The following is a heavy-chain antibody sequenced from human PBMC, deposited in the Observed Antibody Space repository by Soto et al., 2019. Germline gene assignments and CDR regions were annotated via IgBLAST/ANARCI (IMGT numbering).Heavy chain of an antibody. J-gene: IGHJ6*02. V-gene: IGHV3-66*01. CDR3: AREVESYGLGMDV. CDR2: IYSGGST. Sequence: EVQLLEAGGGLVQPGGSLRLSCVASEVTFASYDMDWVRQAPGKGLEWVSVIYSGGSTYYADSVKGRFTISRDNSKNTLYLQMNSLRVEDTAVYYCAREVESYGLGMDVWGQGTTVTVSS. CDR1: EVTFASYD. D-gene: IGHD5-18*01.